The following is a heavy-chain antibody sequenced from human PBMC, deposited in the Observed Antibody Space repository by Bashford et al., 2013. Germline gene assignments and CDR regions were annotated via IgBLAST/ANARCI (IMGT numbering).Heavy chain of an antibody. CDR1: IHLHYPL. CDR2: INPNSGGT. D-gene: IGHD2-2*01. V-gene: IGHV1-2*02. Sequence: PSVKVVLQGFWIHLHYPLIFTGCDQAPGQGLEWMGWINPNSGGTDYAQKFQGRVTMTRDTSISTAYMELSSLRSEDTAVYYCARGHEVFPAALGGYYYYYSMDVWGQGTTVTVSS. CDR3: ARGHEVFPAALGGYYYYYSMDV. J-gene: IGHJ6*02.